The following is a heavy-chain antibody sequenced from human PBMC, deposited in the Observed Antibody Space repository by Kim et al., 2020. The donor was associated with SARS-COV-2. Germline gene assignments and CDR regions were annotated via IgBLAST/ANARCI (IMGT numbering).Heavy chain of an antibody. CDR2: ISYDGSNK. CDR3: ANWFLEDAKPSIAVAGTAFDY. D-gene: IGHD6-19*01. Sequence: GGSLRLSCAASGFTFSSYGMHWVRQAPGKGLEWVAVISYDGSNKYYADSVKGRFTISRDNSKNTLYLQMNSLRAEDTAVYYCANWFLEDAKPSIAVAGTAFDYWGQGTLVTVSS. V-gene: IGHV3-30*18. J-gene: IGHJ4*02. CDR1: GFTFSSYG.